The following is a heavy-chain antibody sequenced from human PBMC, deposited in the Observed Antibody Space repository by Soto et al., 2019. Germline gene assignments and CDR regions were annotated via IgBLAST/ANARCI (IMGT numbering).Heavy chain of an antibody. D-gene: IGHD2-2*01. Sequence: SETLSLTCTVSGGSISSYYWSWIRQPPGKGLEWIGYIYYIGSTNYNPSLKSRVTMSVDTSKNQFSLKLSSVTAADTAVYYCARGLRRQLLSWFDHWGQGTLVTVSS. CDR1: GGSISSYY. CDR3: ARGLRRQLLSWFDH. CDR2: IYYIGST. J-gene: IGHJ5*02. V-gene: IGHV4-59*01.